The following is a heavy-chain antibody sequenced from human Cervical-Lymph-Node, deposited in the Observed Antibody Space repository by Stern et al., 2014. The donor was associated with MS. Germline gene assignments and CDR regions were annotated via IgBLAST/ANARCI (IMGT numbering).Heavy chain of an antibody. J-gene: IGHJ5*02. CDR1: GFTFSDYH. V-gene: IGHV3-11*01. Sequence: VQLEESGGDLVKPGGSLRLSCAASGFTFSDYHMSWIRQAPGKGLEWVSYIGSTGSIVYYADSVKGRFTISRDNAKNSLYLQMNSLRVEDTAVYYCVKTRTAWGQGTLVTVSS. CDR3: VKTRTA. CDR2: IGSTGSIV.